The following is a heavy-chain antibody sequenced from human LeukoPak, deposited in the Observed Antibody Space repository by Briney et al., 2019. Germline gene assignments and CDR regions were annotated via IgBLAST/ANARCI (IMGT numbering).Heavy chain of an antibody. CDR3: ARGPHDYGDYYAYMDV. CDR2: IWYDGSNK. J-gene: IGHJ6*03. D-gene: IGHD4-17*01. CDR1: GLTFSSYG. Sequence: PGGSLRLSCAASGLTFSSYGMHWVRQAPGKGLEWVAVIWYDGSNKYYADSVKGRFTISRDNSKNTLYLQMNSLRAEDTAVYYCARGPHDYGDYYAYMDVWGKGTTVTVSS. V-gene: IGHV3-33*01.